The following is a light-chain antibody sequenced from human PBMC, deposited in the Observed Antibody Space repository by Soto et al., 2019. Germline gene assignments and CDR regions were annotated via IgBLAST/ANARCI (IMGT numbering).Light chain of an antibody. CDR2: AVS. CDR3: SSFTNSSTLVI. J-gene: IGLJ2*01. V-gene: IGLV2-14*01. CDR1: SSDVGGYNF. Sequence: QSALTQPASVSGSPGQSITISCTGTSSDVGGYNFVSWYQQHPGKAPKLMIYAVSNRPSGVSDRFSGSKSGNTASLTISGLQAEDEADYYCSSFTNSSTLVIFGGGTKVTVL.